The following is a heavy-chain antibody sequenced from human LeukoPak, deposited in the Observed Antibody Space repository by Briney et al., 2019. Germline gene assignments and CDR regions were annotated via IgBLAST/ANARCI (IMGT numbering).Heavy chain of an antibody. J-gene: IGHJ4*02. CDR1: GFSFSSYV. CDR2: ISYDGRNK. Sequence: GGSLRLSCAASGFSFSSYVMHWVRQAPGKGLEWVAIISYDGRNKYYADSVKGRFTISRDNSKDTLYLQMNSLRTEDTAVYYCAKGPPFDYWGQGTLVTVSS. CDR3: AKGPPFDY. V-gene: IGHV3-30*01.